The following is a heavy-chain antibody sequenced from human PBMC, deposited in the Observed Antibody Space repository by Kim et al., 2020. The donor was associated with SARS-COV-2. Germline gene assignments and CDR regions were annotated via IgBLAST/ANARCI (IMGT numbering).Heavy chain of an antibody. D-gene: IGHD4-4*01. CDR3: ARQPRTWDSNGYYYYYGMDV. Sequence: SETLSLTCTVSGGSISSSSYYWGWIRQPPGKGLEWIGSIYYSGSTYYNPSLKSRVTISVDTSKNQFSLKLSSVTAADTAVYYCARQPRTWDSNGYYYYYGMDVWGQGTTVTVSS. CDR1: GGSISSSSYY. J-gene: IGHJ6*02. V-gene: IGHV4-39*01. CDR2: IYYSGST.